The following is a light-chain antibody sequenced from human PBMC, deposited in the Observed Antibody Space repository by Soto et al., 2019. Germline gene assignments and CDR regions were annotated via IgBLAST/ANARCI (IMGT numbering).Light chain of an antibody. J-gene: IGKJ2*01. Sequence: EIVLTQSPGTLSLSPGERATLSCRASQSVSSSYLAWYQQKPGQAPRLLIYGASSRATGIPDRFCGSGSGTDFTLTISRLEPEDFAVYYCQPYGSSPNTFGQGTKVEIK. CDR2: GAS. V-gene: IGKV3-20*01. CDR3: QPYGSSPNT. CDR1: QSVSSSY.